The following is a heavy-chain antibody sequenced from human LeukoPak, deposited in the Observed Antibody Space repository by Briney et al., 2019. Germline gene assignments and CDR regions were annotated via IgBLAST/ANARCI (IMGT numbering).Heavy chain of an antibody. CDR1: GFTFRDYY. D-gene: IGHD5-18*01. CDR2: ISNSDSIT. V-gene: IGHV3-11*04. Sequence: GGSLRLSCAASGFTFRDYYMSWIRQAPGKGLEWVSYISNSDSITKYADSVKGRITISRDNAKNSPYLQMNSLRAEDTAVYYCARVGTPMVTIVAPYYMDVWGKGTTVTVSS. J-gene: IGHJ6*03. CDR3: ARVGTPMVTIVAPYYMDV.